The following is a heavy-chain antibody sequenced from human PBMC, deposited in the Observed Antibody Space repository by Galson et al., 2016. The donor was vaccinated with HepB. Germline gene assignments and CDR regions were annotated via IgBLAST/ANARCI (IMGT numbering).Heavy chain of an antibody. V-gene: IGHV1-46*02. Sequence: SVKVSCKASGYTLKSYYLHWVRQAPGQRLKGMGIINPSGGSTTYAQRFQGRVTMTRDTSTSTVYMELRSLRSEDTAVYYCARSLHDFGVVIRSDYYAMDVWGQGTTVTVSS. CDR1: GYTLKSYY. CDR2: INPSGGST. CDR3: ARSLHDFGVVIRSDYYAMDV. D-gene: IGHD3-3*01. J-gene: IGHJ6*02.